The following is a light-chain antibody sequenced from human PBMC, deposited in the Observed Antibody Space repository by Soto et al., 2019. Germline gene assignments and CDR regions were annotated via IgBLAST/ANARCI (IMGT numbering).Light chain of an antibody. J-gene: IGLJ6*01. CDR3: GADHGSGGNFVYA. V-gene: IGLV9-49*01. CDR2: VGTGGIVG. CDR1: SGYSNYK. Sequence: QSVLTQPPSASASLGASVTLTCTLSSGYSNYKVDWYQQRPGKGPRFVMRVGTGGIVGSKGDGIPDRFSGLGSGLNRYLTTKNIQEEDESDYHCGADHGSGGNFVYAFGSGTQLTVL.